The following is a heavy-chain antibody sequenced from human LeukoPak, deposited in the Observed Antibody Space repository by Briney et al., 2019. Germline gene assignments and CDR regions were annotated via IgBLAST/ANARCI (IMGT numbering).Heavy chain of an antibody. J-gene: IGHJ4*02. CDR1: GGSISSYY. CDR2: IYYSGST. Sequence: SETLSLTCTVSGGSISSYYWSWIRQPPGKGLEWIAYIYYSGSTNYNPSLKSRVTISVDTSKNQFSLKLSSVTAADTAVYYCARGPGITGTTNDYWGQGTLVTVSS. D-gene: IGHD1-7*01. V-gene: IGHV4-59*12. CDR3: ARGPGITGTTNDY.